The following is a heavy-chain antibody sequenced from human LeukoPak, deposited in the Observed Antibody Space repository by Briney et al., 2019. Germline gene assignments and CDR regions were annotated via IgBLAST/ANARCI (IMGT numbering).Heavy chain of an antibody. CDR1: GGSISSSSHN. CDR2: IYYSGST. D-gene: IGHD6-6*01. Sequence: PSETLSPTCTVSGGSISSSSHNWGWIRQPPGKGLEWIGSIYYSGSTYYNPSLKSRVTIFVDTSKNQFSLQLNSVTPEDTAVYYCARKDSNSMFDYWGQGTLVTVSS. V-gene: IGHV4-39*01. CDR3: ARKDSNSMFDY. J-gene: IGHJ4*02.